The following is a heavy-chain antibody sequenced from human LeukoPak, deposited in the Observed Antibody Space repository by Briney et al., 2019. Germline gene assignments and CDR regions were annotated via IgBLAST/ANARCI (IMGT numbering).Heavy chain of an antibody. CDR2: INPNSGGT. J-gene: IGHJ6*03. Sequence: ASVKVSCKASGYTFTGYYMHWVRQAPGQGLERMGWINPNSGGTNYAQKFRGRVTMTRDTSISTAYMELSRLRSDDTAVYYCARVGLEYQLHTDAGRYYMDVWGKGTTVTVSS. CDR1: GYTFTGYY. CDR3: ARVGLEYQLHTDAGRYYMDV. D-gene: IGHD2-2*01. V-gene: IGHV1-2*02.